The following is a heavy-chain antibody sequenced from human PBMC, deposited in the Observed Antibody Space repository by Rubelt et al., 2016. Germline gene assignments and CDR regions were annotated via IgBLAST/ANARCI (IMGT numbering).Heavy chain of an antibody. D-gene: IGHD2-21*01. V-gene: IGHV4-59*01. CDR3: ARGNVVGILDGFEI. CDR1: GGSISSYY. J-gene: IGHJ3*02. CDR2: IYYTGST. Sequence: QVQLQESGPGLVKPSVTLSLTCTVSGGSISSYYWNWIRQPPGKGLEWIGHIYYTGSTIYNPSLESRVTISVATTNNQFSLRLGSVTAADAAVYYCARGNVVGILDGFEIWGQGTTVTVSS.